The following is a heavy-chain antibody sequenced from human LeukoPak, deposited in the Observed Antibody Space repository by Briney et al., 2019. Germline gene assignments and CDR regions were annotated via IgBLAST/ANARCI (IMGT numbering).Heavy chain of an antibody. CDR2: MNPNSGNT. CDR3: ARGRGRLRLGELSLLDY. J-gene: IGHJ4*02. Sequence: ASVKVSCKASGYTFTGYYMHWVRQATGQGLEWMGWMNPNSGNTGYAQKFQGRVTITRNTSISTAYMELSSLRSEDMAVYYCARGRGRLRLGELSLLDYWGQGTLVTVSS. CDR1: GYTFTGYY. D-gene: IGHD3-16*02. V-gene: IGHV1-8*03.